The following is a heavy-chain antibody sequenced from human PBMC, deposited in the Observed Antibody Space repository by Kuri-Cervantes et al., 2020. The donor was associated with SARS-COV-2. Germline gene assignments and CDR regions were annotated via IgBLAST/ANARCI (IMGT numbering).Heavy chain of an antibody. CDR1: GGSISSSSYY. CDR3: ARVKYYDFWSGYHTRYYYGMDV. V-gene: IGHV4-39*01. J-gene: IGHJ6*02. Sequence: SETLSLTCTVSGGSISSSSYYWGWIRQPPGKGLEWIGSIYYSGSTYYNPSLKSRVTISVDTSKNQFSLKLSSVTAADTAVYYYARVKYYDFWSGYHTRYYYGMDVWGQGTTVTVSS. CDR2: IYYSGST. D-gene: IGHD3-3*01.